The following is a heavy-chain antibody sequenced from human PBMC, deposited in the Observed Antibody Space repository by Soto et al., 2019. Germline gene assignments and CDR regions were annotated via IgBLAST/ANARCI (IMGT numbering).Heavy chain of an antibody. CDR3: ARVGGERGYSGYDYAGGLGGDGPNYYYYYMDV. D-gene: IGHD5-12*01. CDR2: ISSSSSYI. J-gene: IGHJ6*03. CDR1: GFTFSSYS. Sequence: GGSLRLSCAASGFTFSSYSMNWVRQAPGKGLEWVSSISSSSSYIYYADSVKGRFTISRDNAKNSLYLQMNSLRAEDTAVYYCARVGGERGYSGYDYAGGLGGDGPNYYYYYMDVWGKGTTVTVSS. V-gene: IGHV3-21*01.